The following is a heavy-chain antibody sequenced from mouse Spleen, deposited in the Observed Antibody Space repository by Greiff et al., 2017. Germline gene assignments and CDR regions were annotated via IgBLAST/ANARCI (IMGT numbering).Heavy chain of an antibody. CDR1: GFTFSDYG. Sequence: DVKLVESGGGLVKPGGSLKLSCAASGFTFSDYGMHWVRQAPEKGLEWVAYISSGSSTIYYADTVKGRFTISRDNAKNTLFLQMTSLRSEDTAMYYCARRTNYYGPMDYWGQGTSVTVSS. J-gene: IGHJ4*01. CDR3: ARRTNYYGPMDY. V-gene: IGHV5-17*01. D-gene: IGHD1-1*01. CDR2: ISSGSSTI.